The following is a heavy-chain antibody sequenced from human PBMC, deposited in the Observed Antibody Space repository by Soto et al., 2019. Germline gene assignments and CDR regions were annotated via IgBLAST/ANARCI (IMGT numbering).Heavy chain of an antibody. J-gene: IGHJ6*02. CDR3: APSPGDYYDSSGYRNYGMEV. D-gene: IGHD3-22*01. Sequence: SVKSSCKACGGTFSSYAISWIPQASGQGVQWMGGIIPIFDTANYAQQLQGRATIPAEKSTSRAYMELRSLRSEDTAVSYCAPSPGDYYDSSGYRNYGMEVWGQGTTVTVSS. CDR1: GGTFSSYA. V-gene: IGHV1-69*06. CDR2: IIPIFDTA.